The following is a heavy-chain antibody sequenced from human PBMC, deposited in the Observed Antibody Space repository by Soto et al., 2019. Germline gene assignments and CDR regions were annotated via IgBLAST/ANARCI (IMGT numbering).Heavy chain of an antibody. CDR1: GGSISSDSYY. V-gene: IGHV4-39*01. D-gene: IGHD1-26*01. CDR3: ARARYPPGGWELLPSWVY. Sequence: SETLSLTCTVSGGSISSDSYYWGRIRQSPEKGLEWIASISYSGSTYYNPTLKSRLIISVDTSKSQFSLKLSSVTAEDTAVYYCARARYPPGGWELLPSWVYWGQGTLVTVSS. J-gene: IGHJ4*02. CDR2: ISYSGST.